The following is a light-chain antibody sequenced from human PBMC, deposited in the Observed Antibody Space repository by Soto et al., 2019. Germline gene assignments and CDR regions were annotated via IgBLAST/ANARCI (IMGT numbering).Light chain of an antibody. CDR1: SSDVGGYNY. Sequence: QSALTQPASVSGSPGQSITISCTGNSSDVGGYNYVSWYQQHPGKAPKLMIYDVSNRPSGVSNRFSGSKSGNTASLTISGLQAEDEADYYCSSYTSSSTLWVFGTGTKVTVL. CDR2: DVS. J-gene: IGLJ1*01. CDR3: SSYTSSSTLWV. V-gene: IGLV2-14*01.